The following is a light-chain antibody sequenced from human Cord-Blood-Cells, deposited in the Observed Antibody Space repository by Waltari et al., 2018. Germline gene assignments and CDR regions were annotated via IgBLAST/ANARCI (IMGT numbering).Light chain of an antibody. CDR3: QQSYSTPLT. CDR1: QSISSY. CDR2: AAS. V-gene: IGKV1-39*01. J-gene: IGKJ4*01. Sequence: DIQMTQSPSSLSASVGDRVTITCRESQSISSYLNWYQQKPGKAPKLLIYAASSLQSGVPSRFSGSGSGTDFTLTISSLQPEDCATDYCQQSYSTPLTFGGGTKVEIK.